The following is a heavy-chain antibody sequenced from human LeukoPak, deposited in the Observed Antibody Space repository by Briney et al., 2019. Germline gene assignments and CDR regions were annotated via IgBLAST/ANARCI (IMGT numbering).Heavy chain of an antibody. D-gene: IGHD1-20*01. V-gene: IGHV3-30*02. CDR3: ARYNWNDGGMDV. Sequence: GGSLRLSCAASGFTFSSYGMHWVRQAPGKGLEWVAFIRYDGSNKYYADSVKGRFTISRDNAKNSLYLQMNSLRAEDTAVYYCARYNWNDGGMDVWGKGTTVTVSS. CDR2: IRYDGSNK. J-gene: IGHJ6*03. CDR1: GFTFSSYG.